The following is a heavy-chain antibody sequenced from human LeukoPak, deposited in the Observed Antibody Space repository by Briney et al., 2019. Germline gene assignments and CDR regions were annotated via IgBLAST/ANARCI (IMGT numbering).Heavy chain of an antibody. CDR1: GFTFNTYP. V-gene: IGHV3-30*02. Sequence: GGSLRLSCAASGFTFNTYPMHWVRQAPGKGLEWVALIQDDGAKTNYADSVRGRFTISRDNSRSTVYLQMNSLKPDDTVVYYCATQTITLVVVISPFDYWGQGALVTVSS. CDR2: IQDDGAKT. CDR3: ATQTITLVVVISPFDY. J-gene: IGHJ4*02. D-gene: IGHD3-22*01.